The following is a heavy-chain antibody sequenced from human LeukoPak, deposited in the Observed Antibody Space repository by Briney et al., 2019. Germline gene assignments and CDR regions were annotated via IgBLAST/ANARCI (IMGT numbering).Heavy chain of an antibody. V-gene: IGHV1-2*02. CDR3: ARDLGYGEYYYGVDV. D-gene: IGHD4-17*01. J-gene: IGHJ6*02. CDR2: INPNSGDT. Sequence: GASVKVSCKASGYTFTGYYMHWVRQAPGQGLEWMVWINPNSGDTNYAQKFQGRVTMTRDTSISTAHMELSRLRSDDTAVYYCARDLGYGEYYYGVDVWGQGTTVTVSS. CDR1: GYTFTGYY.